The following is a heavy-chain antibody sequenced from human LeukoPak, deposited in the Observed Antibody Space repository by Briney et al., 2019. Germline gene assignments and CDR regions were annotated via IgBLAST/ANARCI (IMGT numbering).Heavy chain of an antibody. CDR1: GFTFSSYG. CDR3: AKDSSGWFLRY. Sequence: PGGSLRLSCAASGFTFSSYGMHWARQAPGKGLEWVAVISYDGSNKYYADSVKGRFTISRDNSKNTLYLQMNSLRAEDTAVYYCAKDSSGWFLRYWGQGTLVTVSS. J-gene: IGHJ4*02. D-gene: IGHD6-19*01. CDR2: ISYDGSNK. V-gene: IGHV3-30*18.